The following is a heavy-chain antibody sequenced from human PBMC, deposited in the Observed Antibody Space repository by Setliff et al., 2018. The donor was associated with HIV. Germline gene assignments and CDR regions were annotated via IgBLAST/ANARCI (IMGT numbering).Heavy chain of an antibody. J-gene: IGHJ4*02. D-gene: IGHD6-25*01. V-gene: IGHV3-74*01. CDR1: GFTFSNYG. Sequence: GGSLRLSCAASGFTFSNYGMSWVRQAPGRGLEWVSHSNSDGNSTTYADSGKGRFTISRDDAKNSLYLQMNSLRAEDTAVYYCARVLPYNSALDNWGQGTLVTVSS. CDR3: ARVLPYNSALDN. CDR2: SNSDGNST.